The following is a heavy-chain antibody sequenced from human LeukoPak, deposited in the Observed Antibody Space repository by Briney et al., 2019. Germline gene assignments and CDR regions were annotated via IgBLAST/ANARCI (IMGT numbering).Heavy chain of an antibody. CDR3: ARDLAAAGKGVDY. J-gene: IGHJ4*02. CDR1: GFTFSSCW. D-gene: IGHD6-13*01. CDR2: IKQDGSEK. V-gene: IGHV3-7*01. Sequence: GGSLRLSCAASGFTFSSCWMSWVRQAPGKGLEWVANIKQDGSEKYYVDSVKGRFTISRDNAKNSLYLQMNSLRAEDTAVYYCARDLAAAGKGVDYWGQGTLVTVSS.